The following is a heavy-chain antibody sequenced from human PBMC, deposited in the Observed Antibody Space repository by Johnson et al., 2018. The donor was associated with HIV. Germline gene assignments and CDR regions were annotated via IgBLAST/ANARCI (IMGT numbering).Heavy chain of an antibody. V-gene: IGHV3-20*04. CDR1: GFTFDDYG. D-gene: IGHD1-26*01. Sequence: VQLVESGGGVVRPGGSLRLSCAASGFTFDDYGMSWVRQAPGKGLEWVSGINWNGGSTGYADSVKGRFTISRDNSKNTLYVQMNSLRAEDTAVYYCARRYSGSYGAFYIWGQGTMVTVSS. J-gene: IGHJ3*02. CDR3: ARRYSGSYGAFYI. CDR2: INWNGGST.